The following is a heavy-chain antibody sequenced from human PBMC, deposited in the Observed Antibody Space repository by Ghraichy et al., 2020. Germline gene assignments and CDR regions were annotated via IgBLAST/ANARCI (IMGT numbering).Heavy chain of an antibody. Sequence: GGSLRLSCAASGFTFSGSAMHWVRQASGKGLEWVGRIRSKANSYATAYAALVKGRFTISRDDSKNTAYLQMNSLKTEDTAVYYCTCSSGELSRDYWGQGTLVTVSS. CDR1: GFTFSGSA. CDR2: IRSKANSYAT. J-gene: IGHJ4*02. V-gene: IGHV3-73*01. CDR3: TCSSGELSRDY. D-gene: IGHD3-10*01.